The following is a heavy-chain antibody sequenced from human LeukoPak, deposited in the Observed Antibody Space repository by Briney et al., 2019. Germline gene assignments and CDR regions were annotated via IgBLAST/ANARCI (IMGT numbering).Heavy chain of an antibody. D-gene: IGHD7-27*01. CDR1: GFTVSSNY. V-gene: IGHV3-23*01. CDR2: ITTSDGNT. Sequence: PGGSLRLSCAASGFTVSSNYMSWVRQAPGKGLEWVSTITTSDGNTYYADSVKGRFTVSRDNSKNTLFLQMNSLRAEDTAVYYCAKDGGLWVSAHWGDSWGRGTLVIVSS. J-gene: IGHJ4*02. CDR3: AKDGGLWVSAHWGDS.